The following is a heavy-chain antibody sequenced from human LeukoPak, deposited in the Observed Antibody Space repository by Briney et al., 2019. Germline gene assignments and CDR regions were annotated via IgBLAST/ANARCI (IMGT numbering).Heavy chain of an antibody. CDR2: ISGRGYYT. D-gene: IGHD3-16*01. CDR3: AKNGSWGDYYFSFYMAV. J-gene: IGHJ6*03. V-gene: IGHV3-23*01. CDR1: GSGFTFGNFA. Sequence: PRGSLRLSCEASGSGFTFGNFALSWVRQAPGKGLEWVSVISGRGYYTYYADSEKGRFTISRHNSKKTLYIQINSLTPQYTAVYCCAKNGSWGDYYFSFYMAVWGTGTTVTVSS.